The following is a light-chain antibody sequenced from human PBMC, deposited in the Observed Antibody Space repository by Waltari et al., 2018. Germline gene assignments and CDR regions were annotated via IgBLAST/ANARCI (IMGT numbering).Light chain of an antibody. Sequence: QSVLTQPPSVSGTPGQRVTISCSGSTSNIGAGHDVHWYQHLPGTAPKLHIYGNNNRPSGVPGLFSGSKSGTSASLAITGLQADDEADYCCQSFDNMLSGGVVFGGGTKLAVL. V-gene: IGLV1-40*01. J-gene: IGLJ2*01. CDR2: GNN. CDR1: TSNIGAGHD. CDR3: QSFDNMLSGGVV.